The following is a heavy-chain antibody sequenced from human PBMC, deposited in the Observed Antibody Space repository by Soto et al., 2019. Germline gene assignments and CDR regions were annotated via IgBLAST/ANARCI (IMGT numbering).Heavy chain of an antibody. CDR3: ARERGYYGSGSYPADY. V-gene: IGHV1-18*01. J-gene: IGHJ4*02. CDR1: GYTFTSYG. CDR2: ISAYNGNT. D-gene: IGHD3-10*01. Sequence: ASVKVSCKASGYTFTSYGISWVRQAPGQGLEWMGWISAYNGNTNYAQKLQGRVTMTTDTSTSTAYMELRSLRSDDTAVYYCARERGYYGSGSYPADYWAQGTLVTVSS.